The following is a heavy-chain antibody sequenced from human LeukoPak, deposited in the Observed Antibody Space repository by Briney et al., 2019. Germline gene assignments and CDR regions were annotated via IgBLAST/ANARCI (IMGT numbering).Heavy chain of an antibody. Sequence: PGGSLRLSCAASGFTFSSYGMPWVRQAPGKGLEWVAVIWYDGSNKYYADSVKGRFTISRDNSKNTLYLQMNSLRAGDTAVYYCARDRRIFGSGWFDPWGQGTLVTVSS. CDR3: ARDRRIFGSGWFDP. J-gene: IGHJ5*02. CDR1: GFTFSSYG. V-gene: IGHV3-33*01. CDR2: IWYDGSNK. D-gene: IGHD2-15*01.